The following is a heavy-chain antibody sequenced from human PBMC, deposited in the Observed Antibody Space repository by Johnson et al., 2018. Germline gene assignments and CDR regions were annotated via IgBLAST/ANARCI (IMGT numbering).Heavy chain of an antibody. D-gene: IGHD5-18*01. Sequence: VQLVESGGGLIQPGGSLRLSCAASGFTFSSYAMSWVRQAPGKGLEWVSSISSSSNYIYYADSVKGRFTISRDNAKNSLYLQMNSLRAEDTAGYYCAKGGHTYGPDDYSDYYYLDVWGKGTTVTVAS. J-gene: IGHJ6*03. CDR1: GFTFSSYA. V-gene: IGHV3-21*01. CDR2: ISSSSNYI. CDR3: AKGGHTYGPDDYSDYYYLDV.